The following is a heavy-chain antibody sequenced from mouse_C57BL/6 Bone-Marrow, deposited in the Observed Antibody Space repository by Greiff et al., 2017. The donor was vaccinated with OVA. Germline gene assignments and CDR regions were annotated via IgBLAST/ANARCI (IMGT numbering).Heavy chain of an antibody. CDR1: GFSLTSYG. CDR3: AKKGLRRGYYAMDY. CDR2: ILRGGST. V-gene: IGHV2-5*01. Sequence: VKLVESGPGLVQPSQSLSITCTVSGFSLTSYGVHWVRQSPGKGLEWLGVILRGGSTDYNAAFMSRLSITKDNSKSQVFFKMNSLQADDTAIYYCAKKGLRRGYYAMDYWGQGTSVTVSS. J-gene: IGHJ4*01. D-gene: IGHD2-4*01.